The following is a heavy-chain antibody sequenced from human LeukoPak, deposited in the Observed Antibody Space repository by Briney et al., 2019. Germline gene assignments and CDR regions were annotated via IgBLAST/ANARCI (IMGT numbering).Heavy chain of an antibody. CDR3: ARVYNAFDI. Sequence: SETLSLTCTVSVGSISRYYWSWIRQPPGTELQWIGDIYYNGSTNYNPSLKSRVTISLDTSKNQFSLKLSSVTAADTAVYYCARVYNAFDIWGQGTMVTVSS. D-gene: IGHD5/OR15-5a*01. CDR1: VGSISRYY. J-gene: IGHJ3*02. CDR2: IYYNGST. V-gene: IGHV4-59*08.